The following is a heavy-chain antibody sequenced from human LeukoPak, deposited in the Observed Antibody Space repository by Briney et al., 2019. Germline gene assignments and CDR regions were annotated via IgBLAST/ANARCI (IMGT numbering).Heavy chain of an antibody. J-gene: IGHJ4*02. D-gene: IGHD4-11*01. CDR2: FYSGGST. V-gene: IGHV3-53*01. CDR1: GFTVSSNY. CDR3: ARGRGYYSNYRFDY. Sequence: GGSLRLSCAASGFTVSSNYMSWVRQAPGKGLEWVSVFYSGGSTYYADSVKGRFTISRDNSKNTLYLQMNSLRAEDTAVYYCARGRGYYSNYRFDYWGQGTLVTVSS.